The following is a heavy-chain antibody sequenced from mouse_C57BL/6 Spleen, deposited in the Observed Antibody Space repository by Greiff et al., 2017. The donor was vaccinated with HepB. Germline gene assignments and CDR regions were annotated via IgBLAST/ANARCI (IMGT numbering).Heavy chain of an antibody. D-gene: IGHD2-4*01. V-gene: IGHV10-3*01. CDR2: IRSNSSNYAT. Sequence: EVQLVESGGGLVQPKGSLKLSCAASGFAFNTYAMHWVRQAPGKGLEWVARIRSNSSNYATYYADSVKDRFTISRDDSTSMLYLHMNNLKTEETAMYCCVREDYDVIDYWGQGTLVTVAA. CDR3: VREDYDVIDY. J-gene: IGHJ3*01. CDR1: GFAFNTYA.